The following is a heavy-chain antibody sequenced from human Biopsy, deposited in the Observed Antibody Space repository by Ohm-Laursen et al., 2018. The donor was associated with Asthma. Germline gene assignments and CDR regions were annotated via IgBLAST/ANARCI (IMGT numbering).Heavy chain of an antibody. J-gene: IGHJ6*02. D-gene: IGHD6-19*01. CDR2: VSHTGST. V-gene: IGHV4-59*08. Sequence: SDTLSLTCTVSGGSIRSHDWTWIRLPPGKGLEYIGDVSHTGSTNYNPSLKSRVTMSLDTSKNQFSLRLTYVTAADTAQYYCVRQSGYRSGWPKLLFVYYGMDVWGPGTLVSVSS. CDR1: GGSIRSHD. CDR3: VRQSGYRSGWPKLLFVYYGMDV.